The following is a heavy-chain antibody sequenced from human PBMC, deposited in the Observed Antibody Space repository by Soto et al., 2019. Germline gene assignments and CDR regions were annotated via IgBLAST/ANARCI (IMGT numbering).Heavy chain of an antibody. D-gene: IGHD3-22*01. CDR3: ARDRDYYDSSGPAAGPYGMDV. J-gene: IGHJ6*02. CDR2: IGTAGDT. V-gene: IGHV3-13*01. Sequence: GGSLRLSCAASGFTFSSYDMHWVRQATGKGLEWVSAIGTAGDTYYPGSVKGRLTISRENAKNSLYLQMNSLRAEDTAVYYCARDRDYYDSSGPAAGPYGMDVWGQGTTVTVSS. CDR1: GFTFSSYD.